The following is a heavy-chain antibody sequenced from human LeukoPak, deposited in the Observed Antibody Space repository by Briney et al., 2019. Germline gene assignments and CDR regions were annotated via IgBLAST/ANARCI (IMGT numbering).Heavy chain of an antibody. CDR1: GGSFSGYY. V-gene: IGHV4-34*01. Sequence: SETLSLTCAVYGGSFSGYYWSWIRQPPGKGLEWIGSIYYSGSTYYNPSLKSRVTISVDTSKNQFSLKLSSVTAADTAVYYCARDGIAAAQFDYWGQGTLVTASS. CDR2: IYYSGST. CDR3: ARDGIAAAQFDY. D-gene: IGHD6-13*01. J-gene: IGHJ4*02.